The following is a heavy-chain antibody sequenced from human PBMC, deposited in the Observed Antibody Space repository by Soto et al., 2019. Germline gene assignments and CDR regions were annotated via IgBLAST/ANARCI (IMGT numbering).Heavy chain of an antibody. V-gene: IGHV1-69*13. D-gene: IGHD6-13*01. CDR3: VAAAGTYWGGIYYGMDV. J-gene: IGHJ6*02. CDR1: GYTFTSYD. Sequence: ASVKVSCKASGYTFTSYDINWVRQATGQGLEWMGGIIPIFGTANYAQKFQGRVTITADESTSTAYMELSSLRSEDTAVYYCVAAAGTYWGGIYYGMDVWGQGTTVTVSS. CDR2: IIPIFGTA.